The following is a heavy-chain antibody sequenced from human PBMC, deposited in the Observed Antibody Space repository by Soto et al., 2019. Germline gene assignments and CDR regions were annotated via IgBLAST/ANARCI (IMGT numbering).Heavy chain of an antibody. Sequence: GGSLRLSCAASGFPFSSYGMHWVRQAPGKGLEWVAVIWYDGSNKYYADSVKGRFTISRDNSKNTLYLQMNSLRAEDTAVYCCARDYGGESPVLLLGPDYWGQETLVTSPQ. CDR3: ARDYGGESPVLLLGPDY. CDR1: GFPFSSYG. V-gene: IGHV3-33*01. D-gene: IGHD3-16*01. J-gene: IGHJ4*02. CDR2: IWYDGSNK.